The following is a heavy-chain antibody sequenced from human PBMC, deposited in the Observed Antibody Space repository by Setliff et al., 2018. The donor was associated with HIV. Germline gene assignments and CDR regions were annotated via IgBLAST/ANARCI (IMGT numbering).Heavy chain of an antibody. V-gene: IGHV1-18*01. Sequence: ASVKVPCKTSGYTFTNFGVSWVRQAPGQGLEWMGWISPYNGKTQYAQKFQGRVTMTTDTSTTTAYMELRSLTSDDTAKYYCTRGNGPNVVVAAPFDYWGQGTQVTVSS. D-gene: IGHD2-15*01. CDR1: GYTFTNFG. CDR3: TRGNGPNVVVAAPFDY. CDR2: ISPYNGKT. J-gene: IGHJ4*02.